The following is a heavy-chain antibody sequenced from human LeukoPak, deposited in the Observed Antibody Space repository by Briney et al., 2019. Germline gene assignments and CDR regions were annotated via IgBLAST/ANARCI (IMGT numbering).Heavy chain of an antibody. V-gene: IGHV4-61*01. CDR1: GGSVSSGNYY. Sequence: SETLSLTCAVSGGSVSSGNYYWSWIRQPPGKGLDWIGYIYYSGSTNYNPSLKSRVTISVDTSKNQFSLRLSSVTAADTAVYYCARDPSGYFNYWGQGTLATVSS. CDR2: IYYSGST. J-gene: IGHJ4*02. CDR3: ARDPSGYFNY. D-gene: IGHD3-22*01.